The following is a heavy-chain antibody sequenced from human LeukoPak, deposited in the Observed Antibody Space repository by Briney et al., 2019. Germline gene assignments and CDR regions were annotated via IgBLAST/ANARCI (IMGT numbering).Heavy chain of an antibody. Sequence: GASVKVSCKASGGTFSSYAISWVRQAPGQGLEWMGRIIPIFGTANYAQKFQGRVTITTDESTSTAYMELSSLRSEDTAVYYCASGVVPAAMNGMGYWGQGTLVTVSS. CDR1: GGTFSSYA. V-gene: IGHV1-69*05. CDR2: IIPIFGTA. J-gene: IGHJ4*02. CDR3: ASGVVPAAMNGMGY. D-gene: IGHD2-2*01.